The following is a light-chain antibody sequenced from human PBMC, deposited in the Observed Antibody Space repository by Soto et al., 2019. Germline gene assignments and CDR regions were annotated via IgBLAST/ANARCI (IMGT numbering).Light chain of an antibody. V-gene: IGLV2-14*01. CDR2: EVN. Sequence: QSVLTQPASVSGSPGQSITISCTGTSSDIGAYNFVSWYQQHPGKAPKLMLYEVNIRPSGVSDRFSGSKSGNTASLTVSGLQADDEADYYCSSYSGTNYHYVFGTGTKVTVL. J-gene: IGLJ1*01. CDR3: SSYSGTNYHYV. CDR1: SSDIGAYNF.